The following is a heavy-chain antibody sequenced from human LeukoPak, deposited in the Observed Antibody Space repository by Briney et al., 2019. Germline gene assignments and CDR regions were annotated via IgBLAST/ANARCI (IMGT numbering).Heavy chain of an antibody. CDR2: IYYSGST. D-gene: IGHD2-15*01. J-gene: IGHJ6*03. CDR3: ARATQYCSGGSCYRSDYYYYYYMDV. V-gene: IGHV4-39*07. Sequence: SETLSLTCTVSGGSISSSSYYWGWIRQPPGKGLEWIGSIYYSGSTYYNPSLKSRVTISVDTSKNQFSLKLSSVTAADTAVYYCARATQYCSGGSCYRSDYYYYYYMDVWGKGTTVTVSS. CDR1: GGSISSSSYY.